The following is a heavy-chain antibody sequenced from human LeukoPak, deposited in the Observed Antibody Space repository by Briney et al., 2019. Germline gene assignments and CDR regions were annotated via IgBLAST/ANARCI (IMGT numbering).Heavy chain of an antibody. Sequence: PSETLSLTCTVSGGSVSSGSYYWGWVRQPPGKGLEWIGYIYYSGSTNYNPSLKSRFTISVDTSKNQFSLKLSSVTAADTAVYYCARAKAVADYFDYWGQGTLVTVSS. CDR2: IYYSGST. CDR3: ARAKAVADYFDY. CDR1: GGSVSSGSYY. V-gene: IGHV4-61*01. D-gene: IGHD6-19*01. J-gene: IGHJ4*02.